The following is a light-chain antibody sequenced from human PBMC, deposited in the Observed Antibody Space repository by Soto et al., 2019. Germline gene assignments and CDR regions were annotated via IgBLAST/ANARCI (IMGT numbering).Light chain of an antibody. CDR2: AAS. J-gene: IGKJ1*01. Sequence: IQLTQSPSSLSASXXXXXXXXXXXSQGISSYLAWYQQKPGKAPKLLIYAASTLQSGVPSRFSGSGSETDFTLTISSLQPEDFATYYCQQLNSYPPWTFGQGTKVDI. CDR1: QGISSY. CDR3: QQLNSYPPWT. V-gene: IGKV1-9*01.